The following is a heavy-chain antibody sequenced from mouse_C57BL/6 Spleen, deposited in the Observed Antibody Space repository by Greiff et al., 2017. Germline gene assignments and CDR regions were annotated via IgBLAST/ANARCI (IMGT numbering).Heavy chain of an antibody. J-gene: IGHJ4*01. CDR2: ISYDGSN. CDR1: GYSITSGYY. Sequence: EVKLMESGPGLVKPSQSLSLTCSVTGYSITSGYYWNWIRQFPGNKLEWMGYISYDGSNNYNPSLKNRISLTLDTSKNQFFLKLNSVATEETATYYCASGIYYYGSSHYYYAMDGWGQGTSVTVSS. V-gene: IGHV3-6*01. D-gene: IGHD1-1*01. CDR3: ASGIYYYGSSHYYYAMDG.